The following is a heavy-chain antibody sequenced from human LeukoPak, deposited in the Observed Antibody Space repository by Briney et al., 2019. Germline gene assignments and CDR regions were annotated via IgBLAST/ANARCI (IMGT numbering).Heavy chain of an antibody. J-gene: IGHJ3*02. CDR1: GGAISSYY. CDR3: ARSGYSYGADAFDI. D-gene: IGHD5-18*01. V-gene: IGHV4-59*01. Sequence: SETLSLTCIVSGGAISSYYWSWIRQPPGKGLEWIGYIYYSGSTNYTPSLKSRVTISVDTSKNQFSLKLSSVTAADTAVYYCARSGYSYGADAFDIWGQGTMVTVSS. CDR2: IYYSGST.